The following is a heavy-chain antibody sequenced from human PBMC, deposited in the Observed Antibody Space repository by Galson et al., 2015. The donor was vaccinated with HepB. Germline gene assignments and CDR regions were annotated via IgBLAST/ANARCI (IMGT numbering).Heavy chain of an antibody. V-gene: IGHV1-69*02. CDR1: GGTFSSYT. CDR2: IIPILGIA. D-gene: IGHD2-2*01. CDR3: ARALMPGNWFDP. Sequence: SVKVSCKASGGTFSSYTISWVRQAPGQGLEWMGRIIPILGIANYARKFQGRVTITADKSTSTAYMELSSLRSEDTAVYYCARALMPGNWFDPWGQGTLVTVSS. J-gene: IGHJ5*02.